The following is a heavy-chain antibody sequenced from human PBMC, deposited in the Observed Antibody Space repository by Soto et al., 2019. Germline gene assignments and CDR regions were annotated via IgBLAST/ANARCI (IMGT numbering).Heavy chain of an antibody. CDR2: IWYDGSNK. V-gene: IGHV3-33*01. Sequence: PGGSLRLSCAASGFTFSSYGMHWVRQAPGKGLEWVAVIWYDGSNKYYADSVKGRFTISRDNSKNTLYLQMNSLRAEDTAVYYCARDEYYDFWSGLRIPYYCYGMDVRGQRTTVTVSS. CDR1: GFTFSSYG. CDR3: ARDEYYDFWSGLRIPYYCYGMDV. D-gene: IGHD3-3*01. J-gene: IGHJ6*02.